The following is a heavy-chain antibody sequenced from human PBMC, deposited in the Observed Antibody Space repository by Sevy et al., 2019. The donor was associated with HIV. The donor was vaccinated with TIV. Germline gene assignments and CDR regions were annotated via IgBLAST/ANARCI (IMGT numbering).Heavy chain of an antibody. Sequence: GGSLRLSCAASGFTFSDYYMSWIRQAPGKGLEWLSYISGSDGVIYYADSVKGRFTTSRDNAKNSLYLQMSSLRAEDTAVYYCARDHVKDGDLGDYYYFAMDVWGQGTTVTVSS. J-gene: IGHJ6*02. CDR2: ISGSDGVI. CDR3: ARDHVKDGDLGDYYYFAMDV. V-gene: IGHV3-11*01. CDR1: GFTFSDYY. D-gene: IGHD4-17*01.